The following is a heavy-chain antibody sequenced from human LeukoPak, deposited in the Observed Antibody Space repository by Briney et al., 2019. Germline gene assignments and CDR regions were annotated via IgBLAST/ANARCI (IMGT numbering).Heavy chain of an antibody. CDR2: INPNSGGT. J-gene: IGHJ1*01. CDR3: GREHDSSGYYDRFQH. CDR1: GYTFTGYY. V-gene: IGHV1-2*02. Sequence: GASVKVSCKASGYTFTGYYMHWVRQAPGQGLEWMGWINPNSGGTNYAQKFQGRVTMTRDTSISTAYMELSRLRSDDTAVYYCGREHDSSGYYDRFQHWGQGTLVTVSS. D-gene: IGHD3-22*01.